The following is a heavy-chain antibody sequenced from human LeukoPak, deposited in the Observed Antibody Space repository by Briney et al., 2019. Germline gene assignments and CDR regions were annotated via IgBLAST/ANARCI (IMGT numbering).Heavy chain of an antibody. J-gene: IGHJ5*02. CDR3: ARGPIVGISPYNWFDP. Sequence: PGGSLRLSCAASGFTFSNYAMNWVRQAPGKGLEWVSAITGSGGSTYHADSVKGRFTISRDNSKNTLYLQMNSLRAEDTAVYYCARGPIVGISPYNWFDPWGQGTLVTVSS. V-gene: IGHV3-23*01. CDR1: GFTFSNYA. D-gene: IGHD1-26*01. CDR2: ITGSGGST.